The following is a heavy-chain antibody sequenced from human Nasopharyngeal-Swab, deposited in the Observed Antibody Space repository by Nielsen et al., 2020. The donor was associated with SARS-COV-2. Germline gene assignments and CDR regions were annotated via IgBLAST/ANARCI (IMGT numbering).Heavy chain of an antibody. J-gene: IGHJ3*02. CDR3: ARDQTISSNAFDI. Sequence: ASVKVSCKASGYTFTGYYIHWVRQAPGQGLEWMGWIDPNNGVTKYGQNFQGRVTMTRDTSISTAYMELSRLRSDDTAVYYCARDQTISSNAFDIWGQGTMVTVSS. CDR1: GYTFTGYY. D-gene: IGHD2-2*01. V-gene: IGHV1-2*02. CDR2: IDPNNGVT.